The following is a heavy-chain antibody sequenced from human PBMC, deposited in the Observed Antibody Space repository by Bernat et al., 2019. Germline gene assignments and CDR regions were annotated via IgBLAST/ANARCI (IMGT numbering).Heavy chain of an antibody. CDR3: ARERLPYDSSGIGDAFDI. V-gene: IGHV1-69*08. Sequence: QVQLVQSGAEVKKPGSSVKVSCKASGGTFSSYTISWVRQAPGQGLEWRGRIIPILGIANYAQKFQGRITITADKSTSTAYMELSSLGSEDTAVYYCARERLPYDSSGIGDAFDIWGQGTMVTVSS. J-gene: IGHJ3*02. CDR2: IIPILGIA. CDR1: GGTFSSYT. D-gene: IGHD3-22*01.